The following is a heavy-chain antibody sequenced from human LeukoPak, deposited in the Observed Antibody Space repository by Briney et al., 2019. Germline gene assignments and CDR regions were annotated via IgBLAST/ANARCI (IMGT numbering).Heavy chain of an antibody. Sequence: SETLSLTCTVSGDSVSSYWWNWIRQPAGKELEWIGRIYGSGSTNYNPSLKSRVTMSVDASKNHFSLKLSSVTAADTAVYYCARVSSWYYFDYWGQGTLVTVSS. CDR2: IYGSGST. V-gene: IGHV4-4*07. CDR1: GDSVSSYW. D-gene: IGHD6-13*01. CDR3: ARVSSWYYFDY. J-gene: IGHJ4*02.